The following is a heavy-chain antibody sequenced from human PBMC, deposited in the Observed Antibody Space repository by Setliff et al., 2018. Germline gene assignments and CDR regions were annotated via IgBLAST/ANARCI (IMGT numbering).Heavy chain of an antibody. J-gene: IGHJ4*02. CDR2: INAGNGNT. CDR3: ARDLHRGTIFY. D-gene: IGHD3-3*01. Sequence: GASVKVSCKASGYTFSSYAMHWVRQAPGQRLEWMGWINAGNGNTKYSQKFQGRVTITRDTSASTAYMELRSLRSDDTAVYYCARDLHRGTIFYWGQGTLVTVSS. V-gene: IGHV1-3*01. CDR1: GYTFSSYA.